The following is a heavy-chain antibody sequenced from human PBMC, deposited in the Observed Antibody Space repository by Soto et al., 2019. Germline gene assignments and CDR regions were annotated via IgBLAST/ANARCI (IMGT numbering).Heavy chain of an antibody. CDR1: GGSMSEYF. V-gene: IGHV4-59*01. CDR2: IYYLGST. J-gene: IGHJ4*02. D-gene: IGHD3-10*01. CDR3: ARGGYDGSGSPYPAY. Sequence: LSLTCSVSGGSMSEYFWSWIRQSPGKGLEWIGYIYYLGSTDYNPSLKSRVTISVDTSKRQFSLRLTSVTAADTAVYYCARGGYDGSGSPYPAYWGPGTQVTVSS.